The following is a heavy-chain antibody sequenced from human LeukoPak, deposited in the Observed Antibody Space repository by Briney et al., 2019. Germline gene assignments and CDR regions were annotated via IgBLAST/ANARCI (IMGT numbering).Heavy chain of an antibody. CDR1: GGTFSSYA. CDR3: ARNVEMATTYFDY. Sequence: SVKVSCKASGGTFSSYAISWVRQAPGQGLEWMGGIIPIFGTANYAQKFQGRVTITADESTSTAYMKLSSLRSEDTAVYYCARNVEMATTYFDYWGQGTLVTVSS. CDR2: IIPIFGTA. V-gene: IGHV1-69*13. J-gene: IGHJ4*02. D-gene: IGHD5-24*01.